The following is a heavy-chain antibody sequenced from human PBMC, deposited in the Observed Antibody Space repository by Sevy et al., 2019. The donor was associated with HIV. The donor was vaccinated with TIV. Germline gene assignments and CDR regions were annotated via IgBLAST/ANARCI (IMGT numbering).Heavy chain of an antibody. J-gene: IGHJ4*02. Sequence: SETLSLTCAVYGGSFSGYYWSWIRQPPGKGLEWIGEINHIGSTNYNPSLKSRVTISVDTSKNQFSLKLSSVTAADTAVYYCARGTGDSSGYYYFDYWGQGTLVTVSS. CDR3: ARGTGDSSGYYYFDY. V-gene: IGHV4-34*01. CDR1: GGSFSGYY. D-gene: IGHD3-22*01. CDR2: INHIGST.